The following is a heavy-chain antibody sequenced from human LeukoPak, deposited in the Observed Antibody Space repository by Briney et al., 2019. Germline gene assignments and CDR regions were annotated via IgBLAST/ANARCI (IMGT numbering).Heavy chain of an antibody. CDR2: INHSGST. CDR1: GGSFSGYY. Sequence: PSETLSLTCAVYGGSFSGYYWSWIRQPPGKGLEWIGGINHSGSTNYNPSLKSRVTISVDTSKNQFSLKLSSVTAADTAVYYCARGRYSSSWYYYYGMDVWGKGTTVTVSS. CDR3: ARGRYSSSWYYYYGMDV. J-gene: IGHJ6*04. V-gene: IGHV4-34*01. D-gene: IGHD6-13*01.